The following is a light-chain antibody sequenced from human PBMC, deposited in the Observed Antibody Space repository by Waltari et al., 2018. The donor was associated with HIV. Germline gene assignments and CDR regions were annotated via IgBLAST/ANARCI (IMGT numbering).Light chain of an antibody. V-gene: IGLV2-14*01. CDR3: RSYTDSSTVV. J-gene: IGLJ2*01. Sequence: QSALTQPASVSGSPGQSITISCTGTSSDVGSYNYVSWYQQYPGKVPKRLIYEVNNRPSGVSSRFSGSKSCNTASLTISGLQAEDEADYYCRSYTDSSTVVFGGGTKVTVL. CDR2: EVN. CDR1: SSDVGSYNY.